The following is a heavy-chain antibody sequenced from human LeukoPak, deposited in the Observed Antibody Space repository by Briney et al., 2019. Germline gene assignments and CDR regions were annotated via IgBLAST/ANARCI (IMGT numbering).Heavy chain of an antibody. J-gene: IGHJ3*02. Sequence: GGSLRLSCAASGFTFSSYAMHWVRQAPGKGLEWVAVISYDGSNKYYADSVKGRFTISRDNSKNTLYLQMNSLRAEDTAVYYCAKDFTTQYPYAFDIWGQGTMVTVSS. D-gene: IGHD4-17*01. CDR2: ISYDGSNK. CDR3: AKDFTTQYPYAFDI. V-gene: IGHV3-30*04. CDR1: GFTFSSYA.